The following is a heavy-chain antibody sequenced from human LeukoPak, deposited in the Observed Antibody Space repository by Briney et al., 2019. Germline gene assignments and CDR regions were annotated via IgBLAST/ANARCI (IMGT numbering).Heavy chain of an antibody. D-gene: IGHD5-12*01. Sequence: GGSLRLSCAASGFTFSSYSMNWVRQAPGKGLEWVSSISSSSSYTYYADSVKGRFTISRDNAKNSLYLQMNSLRAEDTAVYYCAREMFLGTSGYADFDYWGQGTLVTVSS. J-gene: IGHJ4*02. CDR2: ISSSSSYT. CDR1: GFTFSSYS. V-gene: IGHV3-21*01. CDR3: AREMFLGTSGYADFDY.